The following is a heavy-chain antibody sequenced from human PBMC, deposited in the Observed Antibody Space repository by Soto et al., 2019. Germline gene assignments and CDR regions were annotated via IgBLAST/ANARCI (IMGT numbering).Heavy chain of an antibody. CDR2: MNPNSGNT. V-gene: IGHV1-8*01. J-gene: IGHJ4*02. CDR3: ARGLSLNRRIVVVPAAMPVGY. D-gene: IGHD2-2*01. CDR1: GSTVTSYD. Sequence: KKRGASVKVSCKASGSTVTSYDINWVRQATGQGLEWMGWMNPNSGNTGYAQKFQGRVTMTRNTSISTAYMELSSLRSEDTAVYYCARGLSLNRRIVVVPAAMPVGYWGQGTLVTVSS.